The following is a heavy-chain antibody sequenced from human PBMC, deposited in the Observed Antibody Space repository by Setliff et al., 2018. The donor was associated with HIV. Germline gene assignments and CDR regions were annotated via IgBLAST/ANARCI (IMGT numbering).Heavy chain of an antibody. D-gene: IGHD2-2*01. Sequence: PSETLSLTCAVYGGSFSGYYWSWIRQPPGKGLEWIGEINHSGSTNYNTSLKSRLTISIDTSKNQFFLKLNSVTATDTAVYYCGNQAVVPADMDYYYYIDVWGKGTTVTVSS. CDR3: GNQAVVPADMDYYYYIDV. CDR1: GGSFSGYY. J-gene: IGHJ6*03. V-gene: IGHV4-34*01. CDR2: INHSGST.